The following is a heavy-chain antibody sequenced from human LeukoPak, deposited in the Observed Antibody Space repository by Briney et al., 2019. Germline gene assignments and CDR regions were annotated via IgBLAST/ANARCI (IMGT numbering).Heavy chain of an antibody. V-gene: IGHV1-3*01. CDR2: INAGNGNT. D-gene: IGHD3-9*01. J-gene: IGHJ6*04. CDR3: AGGAPTGYYYYYGMDV. Sequence: ASVTVSCKASGYTFTSYGMHWVRHAPRQRLEWMGWINAGNGNTKYSQKFQGRVTITRDTSASTAYMELSSLRSEDTAVYYCAGGAPTGYYYYYGMDVWGKGATVTVSS. CDR1: GYTFTSYG.